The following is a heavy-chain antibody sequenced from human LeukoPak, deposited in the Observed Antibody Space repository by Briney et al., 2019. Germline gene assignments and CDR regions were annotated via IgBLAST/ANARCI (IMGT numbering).Heavy chain of an antibody. CDR1: GGSFSGYY. Sequence: SETLSLTCAVYGGSFSGYYWSWIRQPPGKGLEWIGEINHSGSTNYNPSLKSRVTISVDTSKNQFSLKLSSVTAADTAVYYCARDGGSGIDYWGQGTLVTVSS. J-gene: IGHJ4*02. V-gene: IGHV4-34*01. D-gene: IGHD1-26*01. CDR3: ARDGGSGIDY. CDR2: INHSGST.